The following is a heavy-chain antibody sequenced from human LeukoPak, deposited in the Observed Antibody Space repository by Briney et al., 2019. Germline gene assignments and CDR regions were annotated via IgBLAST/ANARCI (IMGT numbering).Heavy chain of an antibody. J-gene: IGHJ4*02. V-gene: IGHV1-69*13. CDR2: IIPIFGTA. CDR1: GYTFTNYG. D-gene: IGHD3-16*01. Sequence: SMKVSCKASGYTFTNYGISWVRQAPGQGLEWVGGIIPIFGTANYAQKFQGRVTITADESTSTAYMELSSLRSEDTAVYYCARGGGSEGKFYFDYWGQGTLVTVSS. CDR3: ARGGGSEGKFYFDY.